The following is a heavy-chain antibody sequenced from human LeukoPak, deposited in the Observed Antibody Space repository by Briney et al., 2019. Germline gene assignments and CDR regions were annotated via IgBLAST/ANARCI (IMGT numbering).Heavy chain of an antibody. CDR1: GFIFSSFG. CDR3: ARDGIVGSPLFKFDY. Sequence: GGSLRLSCAASGFIFSSFGLNWVRQAPGKGLEWVSYISNTGTTVYYADSVRGRFTFSRDNSKNTLYLQMNSLRAEDTAVYYCARDGIVGSPLFKFDYWGQGTLVTVSS. CDR2: ISNTGTTV. J-gene: IGHJ4*02. V-gene: IGHV3-48*01. D-gene: IGHD1-26*01.